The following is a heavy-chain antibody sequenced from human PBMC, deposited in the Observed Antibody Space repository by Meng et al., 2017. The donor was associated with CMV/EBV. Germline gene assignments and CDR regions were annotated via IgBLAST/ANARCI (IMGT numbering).Heavy chain of an antibody. J-gene: IGHJ6*02. CDR3: AKLPAPTDV. CDR1: GGSFSGYY. CDR2: INHSGST. V-gene: IGHV4-34*01. Sequence: SETLSLTCAVYGGSFSGYYWSWIRQPPGKGLEWIGEINHSGSTNYNPSLKSRVTISVDTSKNQFSLKLSSVTAADTAVYYCAKLPAPTDVWGQGTTVTVSS.